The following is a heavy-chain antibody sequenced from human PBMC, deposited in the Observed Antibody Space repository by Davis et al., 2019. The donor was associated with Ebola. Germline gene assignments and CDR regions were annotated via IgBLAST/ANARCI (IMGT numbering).Heavy chain of an antibody. CDR2: ISGSGGST. Sequence: PGGSLRLSCAASGFTFSSYAMSWVRQAPGKGLEWVSAISGSGGSTYYADSVKGRFTISRDNSKNTLYLQMNSLRAEDTAVYYCAKELDGYSYGFYYYYYGMDVWGQGTTVTVSS. V-gene: IGHV3-23*01. D-gene: IGHD5-18*01. CDR3: AKELDGYSYGFYYYYYGMDV. J-gene: IGHJ6*02. CDR1: GFTFSSYA.